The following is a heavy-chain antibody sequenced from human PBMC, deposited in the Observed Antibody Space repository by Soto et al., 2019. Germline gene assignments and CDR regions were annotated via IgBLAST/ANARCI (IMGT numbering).Heavy chain of an antibody. CDR2: IYYSGST. V-gene: IGHV4-30-4*01. J-gene: IGHJ6*02. Sequence: SETLSLTCTVSGGSISSGEYYWSWIRQPPGKGLEWIGYIYYSGSTYYNPSLKSRVTISVDTSKNQFSLKLSSVTAADTAVYYCARDKQLWLTTYYYYYCMDVWGQGTTVTVSS. CDR3: ARDKQLWLTTYYYYYCMDV. CDR1: GGSISSGEYY. D-gene: IGHD5-18*01.